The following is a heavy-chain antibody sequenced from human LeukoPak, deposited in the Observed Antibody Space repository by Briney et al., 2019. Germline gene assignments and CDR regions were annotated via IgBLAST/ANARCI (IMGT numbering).Heavy chain of an antibody. J-gene: IGHJ4*02. CDR1: GFTFSSYE. CDR2: ISSSGSSI. V-gene: IGHV3-48*03. CDR3: ARGYQLLYY. D-gene: IGHD2-2*01. Sequence: QPGGSLRLSCAASGFTFSSYEMNWVRQAPGKGLEWVSYISSSGSSINYADSVKSRFTISRDNAKNSLYLQMNSLRAEDTAVYYCARGYQLLYYWGQGTLVTASS.